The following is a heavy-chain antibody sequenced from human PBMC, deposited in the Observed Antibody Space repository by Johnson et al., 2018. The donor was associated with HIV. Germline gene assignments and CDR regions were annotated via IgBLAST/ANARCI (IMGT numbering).Heavy chain of an antibody. J-gene: IGHJ3*02. CDR3: AKDVKEWSPAFDI. Sequence: VQLVESGGGVVQPGGSLRLSCAASGFTFSSYGMHWVRQTPGKGLEWVTFIEYDGSNKYYLDSVKGRFTISRDNSKNRLYLQMNSLRAEDTAVYYCAKDVKEWSPAFDIWGQGTMVTVSS. D-gene: IGHD3-3*01. CDR1: GFTFSSYG. V-gene: IGHV3-30*02. CDR2: IEYDGSNK.